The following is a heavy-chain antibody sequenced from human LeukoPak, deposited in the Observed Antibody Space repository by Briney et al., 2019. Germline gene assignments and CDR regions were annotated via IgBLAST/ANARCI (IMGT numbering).Heavy chain of an antibody. V-gene: IGHV3-23*01. CDR3: ARDPYNTILYRLAH. J-gene: IGHJ4*02. CDR1: GLAFGTYA. Sequence: GGSLRLSCEGSGLAFGTYAMSWVRKAPGMGLKWVSSISANGQATYYADSVEGRFTISRDNSKSTLYSQLNSLRAEDTATYYCARDPYNTILYRLAHWGQGTLVTVSS. CDR2: ISANGQAT. D-gene: IGHD3-10*01.